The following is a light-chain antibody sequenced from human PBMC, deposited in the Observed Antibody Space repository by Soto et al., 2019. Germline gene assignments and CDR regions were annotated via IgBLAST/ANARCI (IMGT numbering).Light chain of an antibody. CDR3: QSYDNSLSGSRV. V-gene: IGLV1-40*01. CDR2: GTN. Sequence: QSVLTQPPSVSGAPGQRVTISCTGSRSNIGAGYDVHWCQQLPGTAPKLLIYGTNNRPSGVPDRFSGSKSGMSASLAITGLQAADEANYYCQSYDNSLSGSRVFGGGTKLTVL. J-gene: IGLJ3*02. CDR1: RSNIGAGYD.